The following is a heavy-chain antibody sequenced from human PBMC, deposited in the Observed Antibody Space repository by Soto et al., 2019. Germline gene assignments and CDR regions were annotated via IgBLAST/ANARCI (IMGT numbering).Heavy chain of an antibody. CDR1: GFTFSSYW. D-gene: IGHD6-13*01. CDR3: AREAPYSSSWFLHRKRWFDP. V-gene: IGHV3-7*01. Sequence: EVQLVESGGGLVQPGGSLRLSCAASGFTFSSYWMSWVRQAPGKGLEWVANIKQDGSEKYYVDSVKGRFTISRDNAKNSLYLQMNSLRAEDTAVYYCAREAPYSSSWFLHRKRWFDPWGQGTLVTVSS. CDR2: IKQDGSEK. J-gene: IGHJ5*02.